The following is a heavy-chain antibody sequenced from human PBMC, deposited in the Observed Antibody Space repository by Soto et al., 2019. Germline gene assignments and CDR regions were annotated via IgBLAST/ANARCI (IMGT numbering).Heavy chain of an antibody. CDR2: IRDSGST. D-gene: IGHD4-4*01. CDR3: ARGEAYTNYPAR. CDR1: GGSFNDYY. V-gene: IGHV4-34*01. J-gene: IGHJ4*02. Sequence: QVQLQQWGAGLLRPSETLSLTCAVSGGSFNDYYWIWIRQPPGKGLEWLGDIRDSGSTNYNPSLKSRVTISVDTSRKKFSMKLTSVTAADTAVYYCARGEAYTNYPARWGQGTLVTVSS.